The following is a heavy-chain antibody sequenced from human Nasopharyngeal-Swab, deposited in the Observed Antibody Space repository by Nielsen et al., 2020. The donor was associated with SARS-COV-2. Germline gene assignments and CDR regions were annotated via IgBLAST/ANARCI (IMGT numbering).Heavy chain of an antibody. CDR3: AKEPTVTTLREWFDP. V-gene: IGHV3-23*01. CDR1: GFTFSSYA. J-gene: IGHJ5*02. CDR2: ISGSGGST. D-gene: IGHD4-11*01. Sequence: GESLKISCAASGFTFSSYAMRWVRQAPGKGLEWVSAISGSGGSTYYADSVKGRFTISRDNSKNTLYLQMNSLRAEDTAVYYCAKEPTVTTLREWFDPWGQGTLVTVSS.